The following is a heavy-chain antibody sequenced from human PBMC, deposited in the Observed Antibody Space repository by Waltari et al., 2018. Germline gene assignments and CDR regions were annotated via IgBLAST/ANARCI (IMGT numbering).Heavy chain of an antibody. J-gene: IGHJ3*02. Sequence: QVQLVESGGGVVQPGGSLRLSCAASGFTFSSYGMPWVRQAPGKGLEWVAFIRYDGSNKYYADSVKGRFTISRDNSKNTLYLQMNSLRAEDTAVYYCAKDERDAFDIWGQGTMVTVSS. CDR1: GFTFSSYG. CDR3: AKDERDAFDI. V-gene: IGHV3-30*02. CDR2: IRYDGSNK.